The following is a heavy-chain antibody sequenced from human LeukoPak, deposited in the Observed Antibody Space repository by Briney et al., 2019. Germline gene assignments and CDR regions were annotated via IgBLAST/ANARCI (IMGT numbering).Heavy chain of an antibody. Sequence: SETLSLTCTVSGGSISSYCWSWIRQSPGKGLEWIGYIYYSGTTDYNPSLKSRVTISVDTSNNQFSLKVSSVTAADTAVYYCARSSGAYRSFDYWGQGTLVPVSS. CDR1: GGSISSYC. CDR2: IYYSGTT. J-gene: IGHJ4*02. CDR3: ARSSGAYRSFDY. V-gene: IGHV4-59*01. D-gene: IGHD1-26*01.